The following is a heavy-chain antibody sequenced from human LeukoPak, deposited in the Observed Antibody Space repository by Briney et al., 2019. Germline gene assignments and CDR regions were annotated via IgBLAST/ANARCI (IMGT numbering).Heavy chain of an antibody. J-gene: IGHJ3*02. CDR3: AKDSGDGYNMFGAFDI. CDR2: ISWSSGSI. V-gene: IGHV3-9*01. D-gene: IGHD5-24*01. CDR1: GFTFDDYA. Sequence: GGSLRLSCAASGFTFDDYAMHWVRQAPGKGLEWVSGISWSSGSIGYADSVKGRFTISRDNAKNSLYLQMNSLRAEDTALYYCAKDSGDGYNMFGAFDIWGQGTMVTVSS.